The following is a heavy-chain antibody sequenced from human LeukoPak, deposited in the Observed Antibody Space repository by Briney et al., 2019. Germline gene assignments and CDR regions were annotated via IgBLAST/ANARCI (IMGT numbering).Heavy chain of an antibody. D-gene: IGHD5-12*01. Sequence: PGGSLRLSCAASRFTFNSYAMSWVRQAPGKGLEWVSVIGGSNGITFYVGSVKGRFTISRDNSKDTLYLQMKSLRAEDTAVYYCARNENSGWGYFDYWGQGTLVTVSS. J-gene: IGHJ4*02. V-gene: IGHV3-23*01. CDR1: RFTFNSYA. CDR3: ARNENSGWGYFDY. CDR2: IGGSNGIT.